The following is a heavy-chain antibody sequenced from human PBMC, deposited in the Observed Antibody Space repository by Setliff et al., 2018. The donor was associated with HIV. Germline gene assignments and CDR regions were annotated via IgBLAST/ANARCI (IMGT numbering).Heavy chain of an antibody. J-gene: IGHJ3*02. CDR1: GGTFGSYA. V-gene: IGHV1-69*13. CDR3: ARDLSSGFAFGI. D-gene: IGHD6-19*01. CDR2: IIPIFETT. Sequence: SVKVSCKASGGTFGSYAISWVRQAPGQGLEWLGGIIPIFETTNYAQKFQGRVTITADESTSTAYMELSSLRSEDTAVYYCARDLSSGFAFGIWGQGTMVTVSS.